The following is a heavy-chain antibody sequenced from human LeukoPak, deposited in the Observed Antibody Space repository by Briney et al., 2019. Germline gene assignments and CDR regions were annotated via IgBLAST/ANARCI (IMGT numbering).Heavy chain of an antibody. CDR2: IYHSGST. D-gene: IGHD3-10*01. V-gene: IGHV4-4*02. J-gene: IGHJ4*02. CDR1: GASISSGYW. Sequence: SETLSLTCAVSGASISSGYWWSWVRQPPGKGLEWIGEIYHSGSTNHNPSLKSRVTISVDKSKSQFSLNLSSVTAADTAVYYSARDDTGVIRGIRFHYWGQGTLVTVSS. CDR3: ARDDTGVIRGIRFHY.